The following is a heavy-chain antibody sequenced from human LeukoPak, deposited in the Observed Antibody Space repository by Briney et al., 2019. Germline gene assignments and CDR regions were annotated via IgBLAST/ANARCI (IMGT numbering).Heavy chain of an antibody. V-gene: IGHV1-18*01. CDR1: GYTFTNYG. D-gene: IGHD1-26*01. J-gene: IGHJ4*02. Sequence: GASVKVSCKASGYTFTNYGITWVRQAPGQGLEWMGWISGYQGSTKYAQNFQGRVTMTIDTSTSTAYMELRSLRSDDTAVYYCARGGLPSRELGGDYWGQGTLVTVSS. CDR2: ISGYQGST. CDR3: ARGGLPSRELGGDY.